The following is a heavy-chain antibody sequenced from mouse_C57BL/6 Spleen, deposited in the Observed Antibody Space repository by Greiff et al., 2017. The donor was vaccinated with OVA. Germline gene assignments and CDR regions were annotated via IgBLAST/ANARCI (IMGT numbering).Heavy chain of an antibody. J-gene: IGHJ3*01. CDR2: IHPNSGST. CDR3: AKDEDYPWFAY. V-gene: IGHV1-64*01. CDR1: GYTFTSYW. Sequence: QVQLQQPGAELVKPGASVKLSCKASGYTFTSYWMHWVKQRPGQGLEWIGMIHPNSGSTNYNEKFKSKATLTVDKSSSTAYMQLSSLTSEDSAVYYCAKDEDYPWFAYWGQGTLVTVSA. D-gene: IGHD2-4*01.